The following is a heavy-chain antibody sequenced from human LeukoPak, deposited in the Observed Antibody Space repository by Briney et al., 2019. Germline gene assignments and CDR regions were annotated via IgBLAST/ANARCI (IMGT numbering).Heavy chain of an antibody. CDR1: GYTFTSYY. CDR3: AREPVYYDSSGIV. CDR2: INPSGGST. V-gene: IGHV1-46*01. J-gene: IGHJ4*02. D-gene: IGHD3-22*01. Sequence: ASVKVSCKASGYTFTSYYMHWVRQAPGQGLEWMGIINPSGGSTSYAQKFQGRVTMTRDMSTSTVYMELSSLRAEDTAVYYCAREPVYYDSSGIVWGQGTLVTVSS.